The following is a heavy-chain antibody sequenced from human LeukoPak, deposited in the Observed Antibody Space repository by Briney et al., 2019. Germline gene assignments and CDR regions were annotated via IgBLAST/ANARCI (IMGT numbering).Heavy chain of an antibody. CDR1: GGSFSGYY. D-gene: IGHD2-2*01. CDR3: ARGRRYCSSTSCYHPYYYMDA. Sequence: SETLSLTCAVYGGSFSGYYWSWIRQPPGKGLEWIGEINHSGSTNYNPSLKSRVTISVDTSKNQFSLKPSSVTAADTAVYYCARGRRYCSSTSCYHPYYYMDAWGKGTTVTVSS. J-gene: IGHJ6*03. CDR2: INHSGST. V-gene: IGHV4-34*01.